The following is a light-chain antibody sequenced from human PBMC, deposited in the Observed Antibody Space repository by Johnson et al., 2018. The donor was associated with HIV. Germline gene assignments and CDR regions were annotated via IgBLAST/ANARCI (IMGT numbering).Light chain of an antibody. J-gene: IGLJ1*01. CDR2: DNN. CDR1: SSNIGNNY. CDR3: GTWDSNLSVYV. V-gene: IGLV1-51*01. Sequence: QSALTQPPSVSAAPGQRVTISCSGSSSNIGNNYVSWYQHLPGTAPKLLIYDNNKRPSGIPDRFSGSKSGTSATLGITGLQTGDEADYYCGTWDSNLSVYVFGTGTNVSVL.